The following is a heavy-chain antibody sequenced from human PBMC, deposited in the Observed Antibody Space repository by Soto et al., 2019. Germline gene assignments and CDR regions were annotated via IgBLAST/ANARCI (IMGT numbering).Heavy chain of an antibody. CDR1: GFTFSTYW. CDR3: ARYPTEATSRYDFWSGANYYYYYYMDV. V-gene: IGHV3-7*01. J-gene: IGHJ6*03. D-gene: IGHD3-3*01. CDR2: MDQDGSEE. Sequence: PGGSLRLSCAASGFTFSTYWMTWVRQAPGKGLEWVANMDQDGSEEYYVDSVKGRFTISRDNAKKSLYLQMSSLRAEDTAVYYCARYPTEATSRYDFWSGANYYYYYYMDVWGKGTTVTVSS.